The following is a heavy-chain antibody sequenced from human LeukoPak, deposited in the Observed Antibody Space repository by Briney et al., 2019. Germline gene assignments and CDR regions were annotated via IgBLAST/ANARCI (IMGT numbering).Heavy chain of an antibody. Sequence: PSETLSLTCTVSGGSISSGSYYWSWIRQPAGKGLEWIGRIYTSGSTNYNPSLKSRVTISVDTSKNQFSLKLSSVTAADTAVYCCARDSVTIFGVVITDVWGKGTTVTVSS. D-gene: IGHD3-3*01. CDR2: IYTSGST. J-gene: IGHJ6*04. CDR1: GGSISSGSYY. CDR3: ARDSVTIFGVVITDV. V-gene: IGHV4-61*02.